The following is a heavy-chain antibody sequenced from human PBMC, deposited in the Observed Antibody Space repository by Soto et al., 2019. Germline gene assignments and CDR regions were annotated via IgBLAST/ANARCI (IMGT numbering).Heavy chain of an antibody. CDR3: AKDYGDYGRDY. V-gene: IGHV3-30*18. CDR2: ISYDGSNK. J-gene: IGHJ4*02. Sequence: QVQLVESGGGVVQPGRSLRLSCAASGFTFSSYGMHWVRQAPGTGLEWVAVISYDGSNKYYADSVKGRFTISRDNSKNTLYLHMNSLRAEDTAVYYFAKDYGDYGRDYWGQGTLVTVSS. D-gene: IGHD4-17*01. CDR1: GFTFSSYG.